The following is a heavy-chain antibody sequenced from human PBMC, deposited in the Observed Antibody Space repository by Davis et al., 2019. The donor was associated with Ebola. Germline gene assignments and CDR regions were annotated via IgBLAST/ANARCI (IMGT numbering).Heavy chain of an antibody. D-gene: IGHD4-17*01. J-gene: IGHJ3*01. CDR1: GGSISSSNSF. V-gene: IGHV4-39*01. CDR2: MYYSGNA. Sequence: PSETLSLTCNVSGGSISSSNSFWGWIRQPPGKGLEWIGNMYYSGNAYYDPPLKSRATISVDASKNQFFLTLMSVTATDTAVYYCARGDYAEAAFDVWGQGTVVTVSS. CDR3: ARGDYAEAAFDV.